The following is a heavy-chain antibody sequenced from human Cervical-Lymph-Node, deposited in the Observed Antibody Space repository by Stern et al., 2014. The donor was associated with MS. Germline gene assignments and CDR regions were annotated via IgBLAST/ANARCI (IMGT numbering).Heavy chain of an antibody. Sequence: QVQLVESGAEVKKPGASVKVSCKASGYTFTGYYMHWVRQAPGKGLEWMGGINPNSGGTNYAQKFQGRVTMTRDTANRTDYMERSRLRSDDTAVYYCASLYDSSGFRPPLWGQGTLVTVSS. CDR3: ASLYDSSGFRPPL. CDR2: INPNSGGT. V-gene: IGHV1-2*02. CDR1: GYTFTGYY. D-gene: IGHD3-22*01. J-gene: IGHJ4*02.